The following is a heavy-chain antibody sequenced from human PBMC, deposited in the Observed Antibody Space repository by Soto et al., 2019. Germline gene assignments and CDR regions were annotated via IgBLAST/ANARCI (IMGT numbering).Heavy chain of an antibody. CDR3: ARDTYDFWSGPPRIYYYYYMDV. D-gene: IGHD3-3*01. J-gene: IGHJ6*03. CDR2: INPSGGST. CDR1: GYTFTSYH. V-gene: IGHV1-46*03. Sequence: ASVKVSCKASGYTFTSYHMHCVRQAPGQGLEWMGIINPSGGSTSYAQKFQGRVTMTRDTSTSTVYMELSSLRSEDTAVYHCARDTYDFWSGPPRIYYYYYMDVWGKGTTVTVSS.